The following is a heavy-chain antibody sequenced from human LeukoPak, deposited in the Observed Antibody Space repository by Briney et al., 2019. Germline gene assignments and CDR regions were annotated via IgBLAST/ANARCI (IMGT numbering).Heavy chain of an antibody. CDR3: ARECSGGSCYLRGDAFDI. CDR2: IYTSGNT. Sequence: SETLSLTCTVSDGSISSYYWTWIRQPAGKGLEWVGRIYTSGNTNYNPSLKSRVTMSVDTSKSQFSLKLSSVTAADTAVYYCARECSGGSCYLRGDAFDIWGQGTMVTVSS. D-gene: IGHD2-15*01. CDR1: DGSISSYY. V-gene: IGHV4-4*07. J-gene: IGHJ3*02.